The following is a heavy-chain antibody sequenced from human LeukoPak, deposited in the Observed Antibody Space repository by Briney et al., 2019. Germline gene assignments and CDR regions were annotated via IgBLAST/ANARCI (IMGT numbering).Heavy chain of an antibody. CDR2: LYSGGST. Sequence: PGGSLRLSCAASGFTFSSNYMSWVRQAPGKELEWVSVLYSGGSTYYADSVKGRFTVSRDNSKNTVYLQMNSLRVEDTAVYYCARVRGSNWFDPWGQGTLVTVSS. D-gene: IGHD3-16*01. CDR3: ARVRGSNWFDP. V-gene: IGHV3-53*01. CDR1: GFTFSSNY. J-gene: IGHJ5*02.